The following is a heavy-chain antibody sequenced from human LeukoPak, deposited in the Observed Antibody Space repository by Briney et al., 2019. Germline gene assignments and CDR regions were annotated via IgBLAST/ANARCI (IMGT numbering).Heavy chain of an antibody. CDR2: IYHSGST. D-gene: IGHD5-18*01. CDR1: GGSISSYY. CDR3: ARHASGYSYGSAFDI. Sequence: SETLSLTCTVSGGSISSYYWSWIRQPPGKGLEWIGYIYHSGSTNYNPSLKSRVTISVDTSKNQFSLKLSSVTAADTAVYYCARHASGYSYGSAFDIWGQGTMFTVSS. V-gene: IGHV4-59*08. J-gene: IGHJ3*02.